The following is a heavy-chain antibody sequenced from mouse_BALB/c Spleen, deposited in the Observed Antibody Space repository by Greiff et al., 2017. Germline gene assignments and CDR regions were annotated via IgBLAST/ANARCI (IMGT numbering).Heavy chain of an antibody. CDR3: ARGIYDGYYDAMDY. J-gene: IGHJ4*01. D-gene: IGHD2-3*01. V-gene: IGHV1-12*01. CDR2: IYPGNGDT. CDR1: GYTFTSYN. Sequence: QVQLQQPGAELVKPGASVKMSCKASGYTFTSYNMHWVKQTPGQGLEWIGAIYPGNGDTSYNQKFKGKATLTADKSSSTAYMQLSSLTSEDSAVYYCARGIYDGYYDAMDYWGQGTSVTVSS.